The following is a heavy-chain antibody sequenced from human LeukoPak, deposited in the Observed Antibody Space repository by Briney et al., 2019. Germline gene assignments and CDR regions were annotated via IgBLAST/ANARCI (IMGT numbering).Heavy chain of an antibody. CDR1: GGYISSSNYY. V-gene: IGHV4-61*02. Sequence: PSQTLSLTYSVSGGYISSSNYYWSWIRQPAGKGLEWIGRIYTSESTNYNPSLKRPVTISVDTSRNQFSLKLSSVTAADTAVYYCARGLWFGDENPPYFDYWGQGILVTVSS. J-gene: IGHJ4*02. CDR2: IYTSEST. D-gene: IGHD3-10*01. CDR3: ARGLWFGDENPPYFDY.